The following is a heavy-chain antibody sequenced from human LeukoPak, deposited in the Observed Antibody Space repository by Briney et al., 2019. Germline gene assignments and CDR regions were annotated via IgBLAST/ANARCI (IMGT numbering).Heavy chain of an antibody. CDR3: ARDLDRLYYFDY. J-gene: IGHJ4*02. CDR2: IYYSGTT. V-gene: IGHV4-31*03. Sequence: SQTLSLTCTVPGGSISSGGYYCSWIRQHPGKGLEWIGYIYYSGTTYYTPSLKSRVTISVDTSKNQFSLKLSSVTAADTAVYYCARDLDRLYYFDYWGQGTLVTVSS. CDR1: GGSISSGGYY. D-gene: IGHD1-1*01.